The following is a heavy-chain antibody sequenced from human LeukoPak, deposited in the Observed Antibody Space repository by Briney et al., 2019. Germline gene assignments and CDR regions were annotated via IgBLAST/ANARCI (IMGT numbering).Heavy chain of an antibody. CDR2: ILSDGGNR. CDR1: GFIFSGFV. V-gene: IGHV3-30-3*01. Sequence: PGGSLRLSCAVSGFIFSGFVMHWVRQAPGKGLEWVAVILSDGGNRNYADSGKGRFTISRDKSQNTRYSEMDSLSCQDTAVYYCARDRLFGGWHRGAFDHWGQGTLVTVSS. CDR3: ARDRLFGGWHRGAFDH. J-gene: IGHJ4*02. D-gene: IGHD6-19*01.